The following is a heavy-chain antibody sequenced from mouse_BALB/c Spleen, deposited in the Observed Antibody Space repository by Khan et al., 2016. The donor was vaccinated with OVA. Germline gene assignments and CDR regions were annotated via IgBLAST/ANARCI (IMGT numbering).Heavy chain of an antibody. CDR3: VSALYGYSWFAY. CDR1: GFSLTSYD. V-gene: IGHV2-9-2*01. J-gene: IGHJ3*01. CDR2: IWTDGGT. D-gene: IGHD2-2*01. Sequence: QVQLQQSGPGLVAPSQSLSIACTVSGFSLTSYDISWIRQPPGKGLEWLGIIWTDGGTNYNSAFMSRLSISKDNSKSQVFLKMNSLQTDDTAIYYCVSALYGYSWFAYWGQGTLVTVSA.